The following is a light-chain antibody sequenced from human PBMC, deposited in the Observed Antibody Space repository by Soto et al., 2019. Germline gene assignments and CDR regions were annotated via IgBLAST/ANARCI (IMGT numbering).Light chain of an antibody. V-gene: IGLV1-44*01. CDR3: AAWHDRLNGHV. CDR2: SNK. CDR1: SSNIGSTA. Sequence: QSVLTQPPSASGTPGQRVTISCSGSSSNIGSTAVNWYQQLPGTAPKLLIYSNKQRPSGAPDRFSGSKSGTSASLAISGLLSMDEADYYCAAWHDRLNGHVFGTGTTLTAL. J-gene: IGLJ1*01.